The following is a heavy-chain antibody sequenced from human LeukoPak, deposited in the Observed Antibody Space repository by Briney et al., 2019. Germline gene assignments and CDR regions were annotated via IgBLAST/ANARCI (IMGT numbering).Heavy chain of an antibody. Sequence: GGSLRLSCAASGFNFDNFWMSWVRQAPGKGLEWVANIREDGGKQNYVDSVKGRFTISRDNAKSSVYLQLNSLRADDTAIYYCARDRDYGTFDYWGQGTLVTVSS. CDR3: ARDRDYGTFDY. V-gene: IGHV3-7*01. CDR1: GFNFDNFW. CDR2: IREDGGKQ. J-gene: IGHJ4*02. D-gene: IGHD4-17*01.